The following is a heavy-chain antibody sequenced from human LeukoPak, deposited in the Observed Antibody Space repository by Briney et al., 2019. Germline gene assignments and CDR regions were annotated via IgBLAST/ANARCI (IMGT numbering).Heavy chain of an antibody. V-gene: IGHV4-59*11. J-gene: IGHJ3*02. CDR2: IYYSEST. CDR1: GGSINSHY. Sequence: PSETLSLTCTVSGGSINSHYWNWIRPPPGKGLEWIGYIYYSESTNYNPSLKSRVTISVGTSRNQFSLKLSSVTAADTAVYYCARFPQGYCANGVCHRDAFDIWGQGTMVTVSS. D-gene: IGHD2-8*01. CDR3: ARFPQGYCANGVCHRDAFDI.